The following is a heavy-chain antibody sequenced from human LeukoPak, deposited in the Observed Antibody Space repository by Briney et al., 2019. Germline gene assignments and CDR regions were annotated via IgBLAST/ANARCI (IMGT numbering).Heavy chain of an antibody. V-gene: IGHV3-48*03. CDR2: ISSTDNTV. Sequence: GGSLRLSCVASEFIFSNYEMYWVRQAPGRGLEWVSYISSTDNTVYYADFVKGRFTISRDNTKNSLYLQMNSLGAEDTAVYYCARDRGIVSDLLDSWGQGALVTVSS. CDR3: ARDRGIVSDLLDS. D-gene: IGHD3-22*01. J-gene: IGHJ5*01. CDR1: EFIFSNYE.